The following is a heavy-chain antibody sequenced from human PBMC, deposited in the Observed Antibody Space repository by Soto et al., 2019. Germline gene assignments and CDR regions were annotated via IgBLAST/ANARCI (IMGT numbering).Heavy chain of an antibody. J-gene: IGHJ5*02. CDR3: ARDVDFEEGKT. CDR2: IYYSGST. D-gene: IGHD3-9*01. Sequence: PSETLSLTCTVSGGSVSGVSYYWSWIRHPPGKGLEWIGYIYYSGSTNYNPSLKSRVTISVDTSKNQFSPKLRSATAADTAVYYCARDVDFEEGKTWGQGTLVTVSS. CDR1: GGSVSGVSYY. V-gene: IGHV4-61*01.